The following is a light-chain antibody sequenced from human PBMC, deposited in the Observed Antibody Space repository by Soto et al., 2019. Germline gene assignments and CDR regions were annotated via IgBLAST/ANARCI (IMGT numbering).Light chain of an antibody. CDR3: QAWDSSTDVV. Sequence: SYELTQPPSVSVSPGQTASITCSGDTLGDKYVCWYQQKPGQSPVLVIYQDDKRPSGIPERFSGSNSGNTATLTISGTQAMDEADYYCQAWDSSTDVVFGGGTQLTVL. CDR1: TLGDKY. CDR2: QDD. J-gene: IGLJ2*01. V-gene: IGLV3-1*01.